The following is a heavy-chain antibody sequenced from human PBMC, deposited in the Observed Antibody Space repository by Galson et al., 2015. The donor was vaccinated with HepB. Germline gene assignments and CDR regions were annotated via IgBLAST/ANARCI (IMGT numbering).Heavy chain of an antibody. CDR2: VWFDGSKE. D-gene: IGHD1-14*01. J-gene: IGHJ4*02. CDR3: ARYNGGSALDY. Sequence: SLRLSCAASGFTFSNYGMHWVRQAPGKGLEWMAVVWFDGSKEFYAASVKGRLTISRDNFKHTLYLQMNSLRAEDTAVYYCARYNGGSALDYWGQGTLVTVSS. V-gene: IGHV3-33*01. CDR1: GFTFSNYG.